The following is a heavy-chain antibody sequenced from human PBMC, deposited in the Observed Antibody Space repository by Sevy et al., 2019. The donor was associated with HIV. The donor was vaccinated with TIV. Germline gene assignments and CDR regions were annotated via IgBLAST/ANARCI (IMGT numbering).Heavy chain of an antibody. CDR1: GFTFSSYA. CDR3: AKSGYRAAVGPD. J-gene: IGHJ4*02. Sequence: GGSLRLSCAASGFTFSSYAMSWVRQAPGKGLRSVSTITGSGNNTYNADSVKGRFTISRDNSKNIVYLQINRLRAEATAVYYCAKSGYRAAVGPDWGQGTLVTVSS. CDR2: ITGSGNNT. D-gene: IGHD6-13*01. V-gene: IGHV3-23*01.